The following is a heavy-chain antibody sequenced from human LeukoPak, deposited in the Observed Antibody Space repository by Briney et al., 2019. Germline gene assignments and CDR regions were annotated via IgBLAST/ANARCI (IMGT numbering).Heavy chain of an antibody. Sequence: PGGSLRLSCAASGFTFSSYAMHWVRQAPGKGLEWVAVISYEGSNKYYADSVKGRFTISGDNSKNTLYLQKNSLRAEDTAVYYCAGDPGGYGSGSYGRFDPWGQGTLVPVSS. CDR1: GFTFSSYA. J-gene: IGHJ5*02. CDR2: ISYEGSNK. CDR3: AGDPGGYGSGSYGRFDP. D-gene: IGHD3-10*01. V-gene: IGHV3-30-3*01.